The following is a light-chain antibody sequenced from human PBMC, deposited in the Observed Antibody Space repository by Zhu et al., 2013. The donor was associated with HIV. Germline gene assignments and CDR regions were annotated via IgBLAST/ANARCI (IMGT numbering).Light chain of an antibody. CDR2: EVS. V-gene: IGLV2-14*01. J-gene: IGLJ3*02. Sequence: QSALTQPASVSGSPGQSITISCTGTSSDVGGYDHVSWYQXPPGKVPKLMIYEVSDRPSGVSNRFSGSKSGNTASLTISGLQAEDEADYYCISYTTSSTLVFGGGTKLTVL. CDR1: SSDVGGYDH. CDR3: ISYTTSSTLV.